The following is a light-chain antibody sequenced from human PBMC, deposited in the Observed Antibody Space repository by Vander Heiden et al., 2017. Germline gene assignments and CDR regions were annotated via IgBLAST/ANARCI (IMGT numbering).Light chain of an antibody. V-gene: IGLV1-47*01. Sequence: QSVLTQPPSASATPGQRVTISCPGSRSNVRRNSVYWSQHLPGPAPKLLIYRDFRRPSGVPDRFAASKSGTSASLAISGLRSEDEAHYYCAAWDDSLSVVFGGGTKLTV. CDR2: RDF. CDR3: AAWDDSLSVV. J-gene: IGLJ2*01. CDR1: RSNVRRNS.